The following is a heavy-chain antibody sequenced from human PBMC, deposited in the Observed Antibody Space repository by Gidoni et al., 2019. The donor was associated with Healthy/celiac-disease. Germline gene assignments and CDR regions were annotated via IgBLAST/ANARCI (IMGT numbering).Heavy chain of an antibody. Sequence: EVQLLESGGGLVQPGGSLRLSCAASGFPVSSYAMSWVRQAPGKGLEWVSAISGSGGSTYYADSVKGRFTISRDNSKNTLYLQMNSLRAEDTAVDYCAKNGGRYYAPFDYWGQGTLVTVSS. V-gene: IGHV3-23*01. CDR3: AKNGGRYYAPFDY. CDR1: GFPVSSYA. D-gene: IGHD3-10*01. CDR2: ISGSGGST. J-gene: IGHJ4*02.